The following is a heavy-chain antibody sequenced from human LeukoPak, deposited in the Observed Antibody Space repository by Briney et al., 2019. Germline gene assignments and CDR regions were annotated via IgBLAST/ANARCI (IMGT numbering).Heavy chain of an antibody. CDR1: GFTFSSYA. Sequence: GGPLRLFCAASGFTFSSYAMHWVRQAPGKGLEYVSAISSNGGSTYYANSVKGRFTISRDNSKNTLYLQMGSLRAEDMAVYYCARDGNMISFGGVIAPHYFDYWGQGTLVTVSS. D-gene: IGHD3-16*02. J-gene: IGHJ4*02. CDR2: ISSNGGST. CDR3: ARDGNMISFGGVIAPHYFDY. V-gene: IGHV3-64*01.